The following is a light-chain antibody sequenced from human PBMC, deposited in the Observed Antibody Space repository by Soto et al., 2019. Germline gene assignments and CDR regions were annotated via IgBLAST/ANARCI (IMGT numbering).Light chain of an antibody. CDR1: RSLSSTS. CDR2: DAS. J-gene: IGKJ1*01. CDR3: QQYGSSPRS. V-gene: IGKV3-20*01. Sequence: EIVLTQSPGTLSLSPGERAALSCRASRSLSSTSLAWYQQRPGQAPRLLIYDASSRATGIPDRFSGSGSGTDFTLTINRLEPDEFAVYYCQQYGSSPRSFGQGTKVEI.